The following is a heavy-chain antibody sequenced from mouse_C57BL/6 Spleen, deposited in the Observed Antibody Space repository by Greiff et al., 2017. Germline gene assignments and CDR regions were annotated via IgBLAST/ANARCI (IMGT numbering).Heavy chain of an antibody. CDR2: INPNNGGT. Sequence: EVQLQQSGPELVQPGASVKIPCKASGYTFTDYNMDWVKQSHGKSLEWIGDINPNNGGTIYNQKFKGKATLTVDKSSRTAYMELSRLTSEDTADYYCARANWAFDYWGQGTTLTVSS. CDR3: ARANWAFDY. J-gene: IGHJ2*01. CDR1: GYTFTDYN. V-gene: IGHV1-18*01. D-gene: IGHD4-1*01.